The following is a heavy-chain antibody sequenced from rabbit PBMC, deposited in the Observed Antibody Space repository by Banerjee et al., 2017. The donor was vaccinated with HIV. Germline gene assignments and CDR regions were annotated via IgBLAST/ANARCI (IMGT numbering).Heavy chain of an antibody. D-gene: IGHD2-1*01. CDR3: ARDGGLWSLDL. J-gene: IGHJ3*01. V-gene: IGHV1S45*01. Sequence: QEQLEESGGDLVKPEGSLTLTCTASGFSFSSSYWICWVRQAPGKGLEWIACIDAGDSGTCNYASWAKGRFTISKTSSTTVTLQMTSLTAADTATYFCARDGGLWSLDLWGQGTLVTVS. CDR2: IDAGDSGTC. CDR1: GFSFSSSYW.